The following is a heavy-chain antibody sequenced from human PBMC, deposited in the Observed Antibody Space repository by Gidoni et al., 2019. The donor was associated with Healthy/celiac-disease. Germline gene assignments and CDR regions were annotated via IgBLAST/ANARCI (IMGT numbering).Heavy chain of an antibody. CDR2: IYTSGST. V-gene: IGHV4-4*07. Sequence: QVQLQESGPGLVKPSETLSLTCTVSGGSISSYYWSWIRQPAGKGLEWIGRIYTSGSTNYNPSLKSRVTMSVDTSKNQFSLKLSSVTAADTAVYYCARDRWDCSGGSCYNWYFDLWGRGTLVTVSS. CDR1: GGSISSYY. CDR3: ARDRWDCSGGSCYNWYFDL. D-gene: IGHD2-15*01. J-gene: IGHJ2*01.